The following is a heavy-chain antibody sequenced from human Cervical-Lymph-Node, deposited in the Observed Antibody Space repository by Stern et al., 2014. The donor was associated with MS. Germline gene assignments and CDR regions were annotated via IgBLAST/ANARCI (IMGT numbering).Heavy chain of an antibody. V-gene: IGHV1-69*09. CDR2: IIAVLNIP. J-gene: IGHJ4*02. D-gene: IGHD5-24*01. Sequence: QVQLVQSGAEVKKPGSSVKVSCKASGGTFSTSSISWVRQAPGQGLEWVGRIIAVLNIPYYAQKFQGRVTITADESTTTAYMELSSLTSEDTAMYYCARDHSRGNVYNPLFDFWGQGTLVTVSS. CDR1: GGTFSTSS. CDR3: ARDHSRGNVYNPLFDF.